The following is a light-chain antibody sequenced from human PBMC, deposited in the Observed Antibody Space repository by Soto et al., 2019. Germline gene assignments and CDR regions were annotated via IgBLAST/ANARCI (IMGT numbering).Light chain of an antibody. J-gene: IGKJ4*01. Sequence: EIVLTQSPGTLSLSPGERATLSCRASQSVSSNYLAWYQQKPGQAPRLLIYGASSRATDIPDRFSGSGSGTDFTLNISRLEPEDFAVYYCQQYGGSPRVTFGGGTKVEIK. CDR3: QQYGGSPRVT. V-gene: IGKV3-20*01. CDR1: QSVSSNY. CDR2: GAS.